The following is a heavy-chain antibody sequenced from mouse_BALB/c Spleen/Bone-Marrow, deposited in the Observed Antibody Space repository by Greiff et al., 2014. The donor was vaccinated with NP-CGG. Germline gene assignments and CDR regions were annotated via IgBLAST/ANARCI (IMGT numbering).Heavy chain of an antibody. CDR2: IDPANGNA. CDR3: ARYRLGTYFDF. Sequence: LAASGAELVKPGASVKLSCTASGFNIKDTYMHWVKQRPEQGLEWIGRIDPANGNAKYDQKFQGKATITADTSSNTAYLQLSSLTSEDTAVYYCARYRLGTYFDFWGQGTTLTVSS. D-gene: IGHD2-14*01. J-gene: IGHJ2*01. V-gene: IGHV14-3*02. CDR1: GFNIKDTY.